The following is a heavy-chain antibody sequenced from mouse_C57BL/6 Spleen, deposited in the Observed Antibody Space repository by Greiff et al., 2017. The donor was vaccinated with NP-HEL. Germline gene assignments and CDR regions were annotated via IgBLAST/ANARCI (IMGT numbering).Heavy chain of an antibody. CDR2: IYPGDGDT. J-gene: IGHJ2*01. CDR1: GYAFSSSW. V-gene: IGHV1-82*01. CDR3: ARRDYGSSYLDY. D-gene: IGHD1-1*01. Sequence: QVQLKQSGPELVKPGASVKISCKASGYAFSSSWMNWVKQRPGKGLEWIGRIYPGDGDTNYNGKFKGKATLTADKSSSTAYMQLSSLPSEDSAVYFCARRDYGSSYLDYWGQGTTLTVSS.